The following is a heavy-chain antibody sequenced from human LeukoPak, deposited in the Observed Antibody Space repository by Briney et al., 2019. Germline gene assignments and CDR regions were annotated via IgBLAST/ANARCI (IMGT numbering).Heavy chain of an antibody. V-gene: IGHV4-30-4*01. J-gene: IGHJ4*02. CDR3: ARAATRGTYPGYFFDY. CDR1: GGSIRSGDHC. CDR2: IYYSGST. Sequence: PSETLSLTCTVSGGSIRSGDHCWSWIRQPPGKGLEWVGYIYYSGSTYYNPSLKSRVAISGDTPKNQFSLTLSSVTAADTAVYYCARAATRGTYPGYFFDYWGQGTLVTVSS. D-gene: IGHD4-17*01.